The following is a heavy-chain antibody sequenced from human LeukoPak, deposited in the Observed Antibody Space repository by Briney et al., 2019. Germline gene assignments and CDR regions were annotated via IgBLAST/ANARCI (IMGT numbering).Heavy chain of an antibody. CDR3: ARDVNWGHFDY. J-gene: IGHJ4*02. Sequence: GGSLRLSCAASGFTFGTYWMAWVRLGPGKGLEWVASIREDGSDYVASMKGRFAISRNNAKNSVYLQMNSLRAEDTAVYYCARDVNWGHFDYWGQGTLVTVSS. CDR2: IREDGS. D-gene: IGHD7-27*01. V-gene: IGHV3-7*01. CDR1: GFTFGTYW.